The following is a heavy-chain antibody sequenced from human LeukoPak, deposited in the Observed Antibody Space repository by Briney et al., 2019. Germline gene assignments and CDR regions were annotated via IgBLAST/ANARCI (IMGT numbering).Heavy chain of an antibody. J-gene: IGHJ6*03. CDR2: INNSGRNI. V-gene: IGHV3-48*03. CDR3: AKGGLDFGGTVYMDV. CDR1: GFTFSTYE. D-gene: IGHD3-10*01. Sequence: PGGSLRLSCAASGFTFSTYEMNWVRQAPGRGLQWVSYINNSGRNIYYADSVKGRFTISRDNAKNSLYLQMNGLRAEDTAVYYCAKGGLDFGGTVYMDVWGKGTTVTIS.